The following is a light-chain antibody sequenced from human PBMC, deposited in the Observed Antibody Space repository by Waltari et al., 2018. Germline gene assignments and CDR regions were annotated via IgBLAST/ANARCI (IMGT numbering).Light chain of an antibody. V-gene: IGKV3-20*01. CDR1: QSVGSNY. J-gene: IGKJ1*01. CDR2: GTS. Sequence: EIVLTQSPGTLSLSPGERATLSCRASQSVGSNYLAWFQQKPGQAPRLLIYGTSRRSTGFPDRFSGGGSGTDFTLTISRLEPEDFAVYYCQQYGTSPWTFGQGTNVEIK. CDR3: QQYGTSPWT.